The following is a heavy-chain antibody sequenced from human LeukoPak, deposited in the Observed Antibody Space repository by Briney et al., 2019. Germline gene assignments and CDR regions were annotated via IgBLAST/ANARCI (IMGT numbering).Heavy chain of an antibody. J-gene: IGHJ4*02. Sequence: GGSLRLSCAASGFTFSRYSMNWVHQAPGKGLEWVSSISSSSSYIYYADSVKGRFTISRDNAKNSLYLQMNSLRAEDTAVYYCARDGDSSSGQDYWGQGTLVTVSS. CDR2: ISSSSSYI. D-gene: IGHD6-13*01. CDR3: ARDGDSSSGQDY. CDR1: GFTFSRYS. V-gene: IGHV3-21*01.